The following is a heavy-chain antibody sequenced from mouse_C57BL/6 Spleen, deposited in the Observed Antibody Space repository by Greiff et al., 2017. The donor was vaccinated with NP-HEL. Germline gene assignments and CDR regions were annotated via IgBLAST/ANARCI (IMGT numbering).Heavy chain of an antibody. V-gene: IGHV14-4*01. D-gene: IGHD1-1*01. Sequence: VQLQQSGAELVRPGASVKLSCTASGFNIKDDYMHWVKQRPEQGLEWIGWIDPENGDTEYASKFQGKATITADTSSNTAYLQLSSLTSEDTAVYYCTITTVVATPYAMDYWGQGTSVTVSS. CDR2: IDPENGDT. J-gene: IGHJ4*01. CDR3: TITTVVATPYAMDY. CDR1: GFNIKDDY.